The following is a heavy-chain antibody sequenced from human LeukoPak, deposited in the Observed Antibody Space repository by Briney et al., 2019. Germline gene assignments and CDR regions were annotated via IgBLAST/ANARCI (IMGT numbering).Heavy chain of an antibody. V-gene: IGHV3-74*01. CDR3: AKDMTSYGPPYYFDY. D-gene: IGHD5-18*01. CDR2: ISIDGSTT. CDR1: GFTSSTNW. Sequence: GGSLRLSCAASGFTSSTNWMHWVRQAPGKGLVWVSRISIDGSTTNYADSVKGRFTISRDNSKNTLYLQMNSLRAEDTAVYYCAKDMTSYGPPYYFDYWGQGTLVTVSS. J-gene: IGHJ4*02.